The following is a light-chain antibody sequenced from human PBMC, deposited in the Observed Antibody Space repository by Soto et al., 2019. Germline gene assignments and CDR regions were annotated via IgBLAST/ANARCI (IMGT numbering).Light chain of an antibody. CDR1: SSDVGSYNL. V-gene: IGLV2-23*01. J-gene: IGLJ3*02. CDR3: CSYVGSRV. Sequence: QPVLTQPASVSGSPGQSITISCTGTSSDVGSYNLVSWYQQHPGKAPKLMIYEGSKRPSGVSNRFSGSKSANTASLTISGLQAEDEADYYCCSYVGSRVFGGGTKLTVL. CDR2: EGS.